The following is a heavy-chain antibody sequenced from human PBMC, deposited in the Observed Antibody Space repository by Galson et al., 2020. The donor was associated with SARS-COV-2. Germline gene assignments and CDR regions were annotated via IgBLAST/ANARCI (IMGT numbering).Heavy chain of an antibody. D-gene: IGHD2-15*01. CDR3: GKADCPDETCYSEYYYYGMDV. J-gene: IGHJ6*02. CDR2: ISAGGGAK. Sequence: GESLKISCAASGFTFRKFAMNWVRQAPGKGLEWVSVISAGGGAKFYADPLRGRFTISRDNSKNTLYLQINSLTADDTAVYFCGKADCPDETCYSEYYYYGMDVWGQGTTVTVSS. CDR1: GFTFRKFA. V-gene: IGHV3-23*01.